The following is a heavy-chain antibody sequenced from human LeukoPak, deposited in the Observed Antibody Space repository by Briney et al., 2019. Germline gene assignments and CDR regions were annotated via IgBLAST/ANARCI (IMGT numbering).Heavy chain of an antibody. CDR3: AREGNTGLTYFDY. CDR1: GFTCSSYA. Sequence: GGSLRLSCAASGFTCSSYAMHWVRQAPGKGLEWVAVISYDGSNKYYADSVKGRFTISRDNSKNTLYLQMNSLRAEDTAVYYCAREGNTGLTYFDYWGQGTLVTVSS. J-gene: IGHJ4*02. D-gene: IGHD3/OR15-3a*01. CDR2: ISYDGSNK. V-gene: IGHV3-30-3*01.